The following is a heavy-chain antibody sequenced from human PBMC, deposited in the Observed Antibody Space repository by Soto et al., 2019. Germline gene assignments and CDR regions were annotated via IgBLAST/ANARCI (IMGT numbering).Heavy chain of an antibody. CDR3: ARKGYDYVWGSYRFQKFNWFDP. D-gene: IGHD3-16*02. V-gene: IGHV4-34*01. Sequence: SETLSLTCAVYGGSFSGYYWSWIRQPPGKGLEWIGEINHSGSTNYNPSLKSRVTISVDTSKNQFSLKLSSVTAADTAVYYCARKGYDYVWGSYRFQKFNWFDPWGQGPLVTVSS. CDR1: GGSFSGYY. J-gene: IGHJ5*02. CDR2: INHSGST.